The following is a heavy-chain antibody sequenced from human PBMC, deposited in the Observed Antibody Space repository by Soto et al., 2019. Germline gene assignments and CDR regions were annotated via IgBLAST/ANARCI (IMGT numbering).Heavy chain of an antibody. CDR2: ISGDAATT. D-gene: IGHD6-19*01. CDR1: GFTFGTYA. J-gene: IGHJ4*02. CDR3: AKALKNALLEVAGFGV. V-gene: IGHV3-23*01. Sequence: EVQLLESGGGLVQPGGSLRLSCAASGFTFGTYAMTWVRQAPGKGLEWVSVISGDAATTHYADSVKGRFTISRDNSKNTLYLQMNSLRDEDTAVYYCAKALKNALLEVAGFGVWGQGTLVTVSS.